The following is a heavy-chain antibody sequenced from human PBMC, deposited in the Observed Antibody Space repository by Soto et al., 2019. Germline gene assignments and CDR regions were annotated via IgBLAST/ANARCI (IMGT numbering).Heavy chain of an antibody. Sequence: PGGSLRLSCVESGFNFRNYAVAWVRQATGKGLEWVSSISGSGRGSRPYYADSVQGRFTISRDHSKNIVSLQMDSLRVDDTAVYYCTRERSLVSFLFDYWGPGTLVTVAS. CDR1: GFNFRNYA. CDR2: ISGSGRGSRP. J-gene: IGHJ4*02. V-gene: IGHV3-23*01. D-gene: IGHD3-16*01. CDR3: TRERSLVSFLFDY.